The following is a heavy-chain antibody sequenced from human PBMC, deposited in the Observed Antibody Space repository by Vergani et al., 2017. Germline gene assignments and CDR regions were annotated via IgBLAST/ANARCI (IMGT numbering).Heavy chain of an antibody. CDR2: IKQDGSEK. CDR1: GFTFSSYS. V-gene: IGHV3-7*01. D-gene: IGHD1-26*01. CDR3: ASLGEWELPGEFDY. J-gene: IGHJ4*02. Sequence: EVQLVESGGGFVQPGGSLRLSCAASGFTFSSYSMSWVRQAPGKGLEWVANIKQDGSEKYYVDSVKGRFTISRDNAKNSLYLQLNSLRAEDTAVYYCASLGEWELPGEFDYWGQGTLVTVSS.